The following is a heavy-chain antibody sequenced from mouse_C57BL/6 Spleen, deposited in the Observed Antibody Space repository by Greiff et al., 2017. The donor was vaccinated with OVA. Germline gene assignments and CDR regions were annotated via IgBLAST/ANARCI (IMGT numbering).Heavy chain of an antibody. V-gene: IGHV7-3*01. Sequence: EVQVVESGGGLVQPGGSLSLSCAASGFTFTDYYMSWVRQPPGKALEWLGFIRNKANGYTTEYSASVKGLFTISRDNSQSILYLQMNALKAEDSATYYCARYGTGSFAYWGQGTLVTVSA. J-gene: IGHJ3*01. CDR2: IRNKANGYTT. CDR1: GFTFTDYY. D-gene: IGHD4-1*01. CDR3: ARYGTGSFAY.